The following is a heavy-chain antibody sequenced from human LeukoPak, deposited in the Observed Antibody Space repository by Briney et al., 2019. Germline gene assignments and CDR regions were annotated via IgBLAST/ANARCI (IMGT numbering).Heavy chain of an antibody. V-gene: IGHV2-5*02. CDR2: IYWDDDR. J-gene: IGHJ4*02. D-gene: IGHD3-22*01. CDR1: GFSLNTRGVG. CDR3: AHRKNYYDSSVFDN. Sequence: SGPTLVNPTQTLTLTCTFSGFSLNTRGVGVGWIRQPPGRALEWLALIYWDDDRRYPPPLKRSLTITKDTSRNQVVHTMTDMDPVDTATYFCAHRKNYYDSSVFDNWGQGTLVTVSS.